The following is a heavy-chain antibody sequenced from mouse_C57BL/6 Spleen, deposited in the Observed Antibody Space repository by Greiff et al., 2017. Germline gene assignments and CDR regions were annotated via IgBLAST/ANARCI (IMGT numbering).Heavy chain of an antibody. CDR3: AGGGNFDD. J-gene: IGHJ2*01. CDR2: IYPGSGNT. Sequence: VQLQQSGAELVRPGASVKLSCKASGYTFTDYYINWVKQRPGQGLEWIARIYPGSGNTYYNEKFKGKATLTADKSSSTAYMQLSSLTSVDSAVYFCAGGGNFDDWGKGTTLTVSS. V-gene: IGHV1-76*01. CDR1: GYTFTDYY.